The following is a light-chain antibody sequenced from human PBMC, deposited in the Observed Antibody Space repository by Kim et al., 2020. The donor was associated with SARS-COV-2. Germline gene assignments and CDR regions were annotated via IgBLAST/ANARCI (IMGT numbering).Light chain of an antibody. CDR1: QSINNNY. V-gene: IGKV3-20*01. CDR2: GAS. CDR3: QDYGSSLFT. Sequence: SPGERATPSCRARQSINNNYLAWYQQKPGQVPRLLIYGASSRATGVPDRFSGSGSGTDFTLTISRLEPEDFAVYYCQDYGSSLFTFGGGTKVDIK. J-gene: IGKJ4*01.